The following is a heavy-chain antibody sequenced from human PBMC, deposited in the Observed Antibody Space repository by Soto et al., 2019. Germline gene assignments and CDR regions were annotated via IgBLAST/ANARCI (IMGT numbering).Heavy chain of an antibody. CDR1: GFTFSSYA. CDR3: AKDARESAFSYLYFDY. Sequence: EVQLLESGGGLVQPGGSLRLSCAASGFTFSSYAMSWVRQAPGKGLEWVSAISGSGGSTYYADSVKGRFTISRDNSKNTLDLQMNSLRAEDTAVYYCAKDARESAFSYLYFDYWGQGTLVTVSS. V-gene: IGHV3-23*01. CDR2: ISGSGGST. J-gene: IGHJ4*02. D-gene: IGHD2-21*01.